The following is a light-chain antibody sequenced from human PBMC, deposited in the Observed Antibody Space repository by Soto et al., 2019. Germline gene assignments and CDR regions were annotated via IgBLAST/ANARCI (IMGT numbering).Light chain of an antibody. CDR2: SNT. J-gene: IGLJ2*01. Sequence: QSVLTQPPSVSGAPGQRVTISCTGSNSNIGAGFGVQWYQQFPRTAPQLLIYSNTNRPSGVPDRFSASKSGTSASLAITGLRAEDEADYYCQSFDINVLALIFGVGTKLTVL. V-gene: IGLV1-40*01. CDR3: QSFDINVLALI. CDR1: NSNIGAGFG.